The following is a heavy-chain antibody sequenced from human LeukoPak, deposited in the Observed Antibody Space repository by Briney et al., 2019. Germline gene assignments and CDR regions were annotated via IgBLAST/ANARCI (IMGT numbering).Heavy chain of an antibody. CDR1: GFTFSSYG. CDR3: AKDDDSRNFDY. CDR2: ISYDGSNK. V-gene: IGHV3-30*18. D-gene: IGHD3-22*01. J-gene: IGHJ4*02. Sequence: GRSLRLSCAASGFTFSSYGMHWVRQAPGKGLEWVAVISYDGSNKYYADSVKGRFTISRDNSKNTLYLQMNSLRAEDTAVYYCAKDDDSRNFDYWGQGTLVTVPS.